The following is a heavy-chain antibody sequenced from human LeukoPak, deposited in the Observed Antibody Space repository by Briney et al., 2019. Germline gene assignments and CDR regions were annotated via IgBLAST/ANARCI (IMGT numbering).Heavy chain of an antibody. D-gene: IGHD5-24*01. CDR1: GFTFSSYA. V-gene: IGHV3-23*01. Sequence: GGSLRLSCAASGFTFSSYAMSWVRQAPGKGLEWVSVIFRDGTTYYAGSVKGRFTISRDNAKNSLYLQMNSLRAEDTAIYYCTRVGYIDEGIDYWGQGTLVTVSS. CDR2: IFRDGTT. J-gene: IGHJ4*02. CDR3: TRVGYIDEGIDY.